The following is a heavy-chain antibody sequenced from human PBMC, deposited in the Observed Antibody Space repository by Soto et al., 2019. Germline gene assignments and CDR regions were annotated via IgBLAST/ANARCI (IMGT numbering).Heavy chain of an antibody. J-gene: IGHJ3*01. Sequence: QLQLQESGPGLMKPSETLSLTCTVSGGSISSSSHYWGWIRQPPGKGLEWIGSIYYSGSTYYNPSFKSRVTISVDTSKNQFSLKLSSVTAADTAVFYCASHSYYYESSAYYWQWDQGTMVTVSA. CDR3: ASHSYYYESSAYYWQ. V-gene: IGHV4-39*01. D-gene: IGHD3-22*01. CDR2: IYYSGST. CDR1: GGSISSSSHY.